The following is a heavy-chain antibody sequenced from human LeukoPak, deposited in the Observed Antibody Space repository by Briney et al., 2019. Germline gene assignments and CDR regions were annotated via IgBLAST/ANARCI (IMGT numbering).Heavy chain of an antibody. J-gene: IGHJ4*02. CDR1: GFTFNNYG. CDR2: ISGSGGST. Sequence: GGTLRLSCAASGFTFNNYGMSWVRQAPGKGLEWVSGISGSGGSTYYADSVKGRFTISRDNTKNSLYLQMNSLRAEDSAVYYCARGCTSTSCYDYWGQGTLVTVSS. CDR3: ARGCTSTSCYDY. D-gene: IGHD2-2*01. V-gene: IGHV3-23*01.